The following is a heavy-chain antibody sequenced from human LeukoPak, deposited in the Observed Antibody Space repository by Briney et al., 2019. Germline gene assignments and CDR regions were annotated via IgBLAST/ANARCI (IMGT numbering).Heavy chain of an antibody. D-gene: IGHD1-26*01. CDR2: IIPIFGTA. CDR1: GGTFSSYA. V-gene: IGHV1-69*05. Sequence: SVKVSCKASGGTFSSYAISWVRQAPGQGLEWMGGIIPIFGTANYAQKFQGRVTITTDESMSTAYMELSSLRSEDTAVYYCARDDGSYSKLRYWGQGTLVTVSS. J-gene: IGHJ4*02. CDR3: ARDDGSYSKLRY.